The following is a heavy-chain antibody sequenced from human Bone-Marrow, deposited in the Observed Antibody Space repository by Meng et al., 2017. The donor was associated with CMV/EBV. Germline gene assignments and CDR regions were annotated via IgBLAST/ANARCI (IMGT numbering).Heavy chain of an antibody. V-gene: IGHV3-23*01. J-gene: IGHJ3*02. CDR1: GFTFSSYA. CDR3: ARESRSSTSSDAFDI. CDR2: ISGSGGST. D-gene: IGHD2-2*01. Sequence: GGSLRLSCAASGFTFSSYAMSWVRQAPGKGLEWVSAISGSGGSTYYADSVKGRFTISRDNAKNSLYLQMNSLRAEDTAVYYCARESRSSTSSDAFDIWGQGTMVAVSS.